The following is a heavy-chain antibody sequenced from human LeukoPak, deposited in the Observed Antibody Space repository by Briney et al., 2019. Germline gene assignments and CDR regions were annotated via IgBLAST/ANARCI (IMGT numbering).Heavy chain of an antibody. CDR2: ISNDGGGT. CDR1: GFIFNKFG. D-gene: IGHD3-22*01. CDR3: AKGSSGHFADL. Sequence: GGSVRLFCTASGFIFNKFGLMWVRQAPGRGLEVASAISNDGGGTTYADFVKGRFTISRDNSKNTLFLQMNSLRAEDTALYYCAKGSSGHFADLWGQGTLVTVPS. J-gene: IGHJ4*02. V-gene: IGHV3-23*01.